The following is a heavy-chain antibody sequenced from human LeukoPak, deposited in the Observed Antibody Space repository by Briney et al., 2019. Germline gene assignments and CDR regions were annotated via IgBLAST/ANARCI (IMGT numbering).Heavy chain of an antibody. CDR2: ISYDGSNK. D-gene: IGHD2-2*01. CDR3: ARPADPDY. Sequence: GGSLRLSCAASGFTSRSYAMHWVRQAPGKGLEWVAVISYDGSNKYYADSVKGRFTISRDNSKNTLYLQMNSLRAEDTAVYYCARPADPDYWGQGTLVTVSS. V-gene: IGHV3-30-3*01. CDR1: GFTSRSYA. J-gene: IGHJ4*02.